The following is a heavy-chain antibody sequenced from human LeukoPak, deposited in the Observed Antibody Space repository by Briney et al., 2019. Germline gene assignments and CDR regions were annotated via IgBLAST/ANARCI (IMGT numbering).Heavy chain of an antibody. CDR3: AKVGDYSSGWYYFDY. CDR1: GFTFSTYI. Sequence: GGSLRLSCAASGFTFSTYIMNWVRQTPGKGLEWVSSIGTSTSYIYYADSVKGRFTISRDNSKNTLYLQMKSLRAEDTAVYYCAKVGDYSSGWYYFDYWGQGTLVTVSS. J-gene: IGHJ4*02. CDR2: IGTSTSYI. D-gene: IGHD6-19*01. V-gene: IGHV3-21*04.